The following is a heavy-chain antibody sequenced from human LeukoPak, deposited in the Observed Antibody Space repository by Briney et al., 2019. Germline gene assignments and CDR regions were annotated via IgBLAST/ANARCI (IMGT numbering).Heavy chain of an antibody. J-gene: IGHJ4*02. CDR3: ARERGRGRDSPWFDY. Sequence: PGRPLRLSCAPSGVIFNNFAFHWVRQAPGKGLEWIAAVSYDGSNKYYADSVRGRLTISRDNSKNTLDLQMTGLRAEDTAVYYCARERGRGRDSPWFDYWGQGTLVTVSS. V-gene: IGHV3-30*14. CDR2: VSYDGSNK. CDR1: GVIFNNFA. D-gene: IGHD1-26*01.